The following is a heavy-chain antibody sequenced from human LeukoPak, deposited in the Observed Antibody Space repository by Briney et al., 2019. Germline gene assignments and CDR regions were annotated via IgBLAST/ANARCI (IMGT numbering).Heavy chain of an antibody. V-gene: IGHV4-4*07. CDR1: GGSISSYY. D-gene: IGHD2-2*01. CDR3: ARGLPVPAHDAFDI. Sequence: SETLTLTCTVSGGSISSYYWSWIRQPAGKGLEWIGRIHTSGSTNYNPSLKSRVTMSVDTSKNQFSLNLSSVTAADTAVYFCARGLPVPAHDAFDIWGQGTMVTVSS. CDR2: IHTSGST. J-gene: IGHJ3*02.